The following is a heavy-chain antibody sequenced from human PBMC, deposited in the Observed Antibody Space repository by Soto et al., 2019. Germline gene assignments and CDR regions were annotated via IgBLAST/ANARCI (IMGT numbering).Heavy chain of an antibody. CDR1: GFTFSSYW. V-gene: IGHV3-7*01. Sequence: VGSLRLSCAASGFTFSSYWMSWVRQAPGKGLEWVANIKQDGSEKYYVDSVKGRFTISRDNAKNSLYLQMNSLRAEDTAVYYCARDMYYDFWSALIGNYYGMDVWGQGTTVTVSS. D-gene: IGHD3-3*01. CDR2: IKQDGSEK. CDR3: ARDMYYDFWSALIGNYYGMDV. J-gene: IGHJ6*02.